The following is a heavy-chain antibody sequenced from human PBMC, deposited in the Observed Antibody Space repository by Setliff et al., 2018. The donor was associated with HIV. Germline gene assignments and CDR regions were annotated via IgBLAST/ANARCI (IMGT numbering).Heavy chain of an antibody. CDR3: GTVRIAVPDDFDF. V-gene: IGHV1-69-2*01. CDR1: GYGFTTYF. CDR2: IDPEDGET. Sequence: ASVKVSCKASGYGFTTYFMHWVRQAPGKGLEWMGRIDPEDGETIYAERFRGRISLTVDKSTGTAYMELNRLRSEDTAVYYCGTVRIAVPDDFDFWGQGTLVTVSS. D-gene: IGHD6-19*01. J-gene: IGHJ4*02.